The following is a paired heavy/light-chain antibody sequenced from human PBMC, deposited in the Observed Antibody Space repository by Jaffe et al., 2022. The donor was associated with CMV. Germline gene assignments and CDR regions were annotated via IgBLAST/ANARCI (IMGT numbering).Heavy chain of an antibody. CDR2: IIPILGIA. CDR1: GGTFSSYA. V-gene: IGHV1-69*09. Sequence: QVQLVQSGAEVKKPGSSVKVSCKASGGTFSSYAISWVRQAPGQGLEWMGRIIPILGIANYAQKFQGRVTITADKSTSTAYMELSSLRSEDTAVYYCARGAGYCSGGSCYEGQDYWGQGTLVTVSS. J-gene: IGHJ4*02. D-gene: IGHD2-15*01. CDR3: ARGAGYCSGGSCYEGQDY.
Light chain of an antibody. CDR2: LGS. CDR1: QSLLHSNGYNY. CDR3: MQALQTPWA. J-gene: IGKJ1*01. V-gene: IGKV2-28*01. Sequence: DIVMTQSPLSLPVTPGEPASISCRSSQSLLHSNGYNYLDWYLQKPGQSPQLLIYLGSNRASGVPDRFSGSGSGTDFTLKISRVEAEDVGVYYCMQALQTPWAFGQGTKVEIK.